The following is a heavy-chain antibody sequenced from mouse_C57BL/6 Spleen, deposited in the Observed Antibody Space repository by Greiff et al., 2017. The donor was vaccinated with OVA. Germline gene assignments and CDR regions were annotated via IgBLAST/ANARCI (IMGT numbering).Heavy chain of an antibody. CDR2: IYPRSGNT. CDR1: GYTFTSYG. CDR3: AREGLGRGAMDY. D-gene: IGHD4-1*01. Sequence: QQSCKASGYTFTSYGISWVKQRTGQGLEWIGEIYPRSGNTYYNEKFKGKATLTADKSSSTAYMELRSLTSEDSAVYFCAREGLGRGAMDYWGQGTSVTVSS. J-gene: IGHJ4*01. V-gene: IGHV1-81*01.